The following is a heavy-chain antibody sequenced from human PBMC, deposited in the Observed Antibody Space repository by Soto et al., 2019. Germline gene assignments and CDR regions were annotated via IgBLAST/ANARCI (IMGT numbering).Heavy chain of an antibody. V-gene: IGHV3-33*01. J-gene: IGHJ4*02. CDR2: IWYDGSNK. Sequence: QVQLVESGGGVVQPGRSLRLSCAASGFTFSSYGMHWVRQAPGKGLEWVAVIWYDGSNKYYADSVKGRFTISRHNSKNTLYLQMNCLRAEDTAVYYCAIVLGELSSKHVDYWGQGTLVTLSS. CDR1: GFTFSSYG. D-gene: IGHD3-16*02. CDR3: AIVLGELSSKHVDY.